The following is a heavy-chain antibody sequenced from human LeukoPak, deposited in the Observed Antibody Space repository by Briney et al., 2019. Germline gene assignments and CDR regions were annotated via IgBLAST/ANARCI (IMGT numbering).Heavy chain of an antibody. Sequence: GGSLRLSCAASGFTFSNYVMTWIRQAPGEGLEWASGIGGDGGGTSYAASVKGRFTISRDNSKSTLFLQMNSLRAEDTAVYYCAKAPTYCSGGSCYPSDYYYYGMDVWGQGTTVTVSS. V-gene: IGHV3-23*01. D-gene: IGHD2-15*01. CDR3: AKAPTYCSGGSCYPSDYYYYGMDV. J-gene: IGHJ6*02. CDR1: GFTFSNYV. CDR2: IGGDGGGT.